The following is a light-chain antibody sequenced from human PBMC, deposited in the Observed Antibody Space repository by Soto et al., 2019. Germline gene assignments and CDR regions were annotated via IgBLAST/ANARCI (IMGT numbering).Light chain of an antibody. Sequence: QSVLTQPPSVSGAPGQRVTISCTGRSSNIGAGYDVHWYQQLPGTAPKLLIYGNSNRPSGVPDRFSGSKSGPSASLAITGLQAEDEADDYCQSYDSSLSVVFGGGTKLTVL. V-gene: IGLV1-40*01. CDR2: GNS. CDR3: QSYDSSLSVV. CDR1: SSNIGAGYD. J-gene: IGLJ2*01.